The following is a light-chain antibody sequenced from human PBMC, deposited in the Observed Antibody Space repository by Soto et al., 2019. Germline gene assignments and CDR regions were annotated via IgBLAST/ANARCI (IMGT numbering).Light chain of an antibody. V-gene: IGLV1-40*01. CDR3: QSSDSRLSGSDV. CDR1: SSNIGAGYH. J-gene: IGLJ1*01. CDR2: GDS. Sequence: SVLTQPPSVSGAPGQRVTISCTGSSSNIGAGYHVHWYQQLPGAAPKLLIFGDSNRPSGVPDRFSGFKSGTSASLAITGLQADDEADYYCQSSDSRLSGSDVFGTGTKVTVL.